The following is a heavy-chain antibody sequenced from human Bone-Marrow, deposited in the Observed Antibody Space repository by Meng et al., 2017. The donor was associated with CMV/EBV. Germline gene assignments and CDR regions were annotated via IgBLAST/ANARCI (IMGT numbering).Heavy chain of an antibody. D-gene: IGHD1-26*01. CDR3: ASGGATGRLDY. CDR2: INHSGST. Sequence: LTCAGYGGSFSGYYWSWIRQPPGKGLEWIGEINHSGSTNYNPSLKSRVTISVDTSKNQFSLKLSSVTAADTAVYYCASGGATGRLDYWGQGTLVTVSS. J-gene: IGHJ4*02. CDR1: GGSFSGYY. V-gene: IGHV4-34*01.